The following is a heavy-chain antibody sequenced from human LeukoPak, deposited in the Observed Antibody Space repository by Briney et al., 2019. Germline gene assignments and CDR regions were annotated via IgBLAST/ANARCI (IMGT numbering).Heavy chain of an antibody. CDR2: IKSNTDGGTT. CDR1: GFTFSNAW. D-gene: IGHD6-19*01. V-gene: IGHV3-15*01. CDR3: TTDLVAGTG. J-gene: IGHJ4*02. Sequence: GESLRLSCAASGFTFSNAWMSWVCQAQGTGLEWVGRIKSNTDGGTTDYAAPVKGRFTISRDDSKNTLYLQMNSLKTEDTAVYYCTTDLVAGTGWGQGTLVTVSS.